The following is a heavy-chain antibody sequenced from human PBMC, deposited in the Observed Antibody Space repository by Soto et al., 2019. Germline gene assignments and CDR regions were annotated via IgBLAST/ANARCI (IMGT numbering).Heavy chain of an antibody. D-gene: IGHD3-22*01. CDR1: GFTFSNAW. CDR2: IKSKTDGGTT. V-gene: IGHV3-15*07. J-gene: IGHJ4*01. CDR3: TTDSYSTIIIVRFDY. Sequence: GGSLRLPCAASGFTFSNAWINWVRQAPGKGLEWVSRIKSKTDGGTTDYAEPVKGRFAISRDDSNNMVYLQMNSLKIEDTAVYYCTTDSYSTIIIVRFDYWGHGTLVTVSS.